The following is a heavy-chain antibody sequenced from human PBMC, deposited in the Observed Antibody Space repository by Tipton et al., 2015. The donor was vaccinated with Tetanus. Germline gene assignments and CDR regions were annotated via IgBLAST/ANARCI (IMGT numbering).Heavy chain of an antibody. CDR1: GGSISSYY. CDR3: ARQTRFDFWSGYSDAFDI. Sequence: TLSLTCTVSGGSISSYYWSWIRQPAGKGLEWIGRIYTSESTNYNPSLKSRLTMSVDTSKNQFSLRLSSVTAADTAVYYCARQTRFDFWSGYSDAFDIWGQGTMVTVSS. J-gene: IGHJ3*02. V-gene: IGHV4-4*07. D-gene: IGHD3-3*01. CDR2: IYTSEST.